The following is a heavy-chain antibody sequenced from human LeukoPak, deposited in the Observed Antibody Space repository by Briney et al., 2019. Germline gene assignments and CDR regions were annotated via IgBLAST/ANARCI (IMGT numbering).Heavy chain of an antibody. V-gene: IGHV3-30-3*01. CDR2: ISYDGSNK. D-gene: IGHD2-8*01. CDR1: GFTFSSYA. CDR3: AKEGIRYCSDGVCTNWFDP. Sequence: GGSLRLSCAASGFTFSSYAMHWVRQAPGKGLEWVAVISYDGSNKYYADSVKGRFTISRDNSKNTLYLQMNSLRAEDTAVYYCAKEGIRYCSDGVCTNWFDPWGQGTLVTVSS. J-gene: IGHJ5*02.